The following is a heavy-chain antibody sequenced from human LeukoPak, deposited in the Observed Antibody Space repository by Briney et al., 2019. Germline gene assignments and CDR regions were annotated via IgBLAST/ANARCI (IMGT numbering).Heavy chain of an antibody. CDR2: IYPGDSDT. D-gene: IGHD5-24*01. CDR1: GYSFTSYW. Sequence: GESLKISCKVSGYSFTSYWIAWVRQMPGKGLEWMGVIYPGDSDTTYSPSFQGQVTISADKSVSTAYLQWSSLKASDTAMYYCARQRDGFFDYWGQGTLVSVSS. CDR3: ARQRDGFFDY. V-gene: IGHV5-51*01. J-gene: IGHJ4*02.